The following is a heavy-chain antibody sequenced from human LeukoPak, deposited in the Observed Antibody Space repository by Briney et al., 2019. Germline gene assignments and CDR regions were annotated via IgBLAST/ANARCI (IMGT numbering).Heavy chain of an antibody. CDR1: GFTFSSYW. D-gene: IGHD3-10*01. Sequence: PGGSLRLSCAASGFTFSSYWMTWVRQAPGKGLEWVANIKEDGSEKYYVDSVKGRFTISRDNAKNSLYLRMNSLRPEDTAIYYCAKLFESGTYNNFFHYWGQGTLVTVFS. CDR2: IKEDGSEK. CDR3: AKLFESGTYNNFFHY. J-gene: IGHJ4*02. V-gene: IGHV3-7*03.